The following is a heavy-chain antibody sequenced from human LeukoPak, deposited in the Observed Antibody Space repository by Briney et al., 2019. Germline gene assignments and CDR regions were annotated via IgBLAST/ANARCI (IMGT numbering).Heavy chain of an antibody. CDR3: TRDVDIVATGRAFDI. CDR2: IRSKAYGGTT. J-gene: IGHJ3*02. D-gene: IGHD5-12*01. V-gene: IGHV3-49*04. Sequence: PGGSLRLSCTASGFTFDDYAMSWVRQAPGKGLEWVGFIRSKAYGGTTEYAASVKGRFTISRDDSKSIAYLQMNSLKTEDTAVYYCTRDVDIVATGRAFDIWGQGTMVTVSS. CDR1: GFTFDDYA.